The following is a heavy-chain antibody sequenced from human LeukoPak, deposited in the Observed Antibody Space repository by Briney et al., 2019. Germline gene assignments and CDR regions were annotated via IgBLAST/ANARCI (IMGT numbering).Heavy chain of an antibody. Sequence: PGGSLRLSCAASGFTFSSYAMHWVRQAPGKGLEWVAVISYDGSNKYYADSVKGRFTISRDNSKNTLYLQMNSLRAEDTAVYYCARGQGYCSGGSCYSQDYFDYWGQGTLVTVSS. CDR1: GFTFSSYA. V-gene: IGHV3-30*04. D-gene: IGHD2-15*01. J-gene: IGHJ4*02. CDR2: ISYDGSNK. CDR3: ARGQGYCSGGSCYSQDYFDY.